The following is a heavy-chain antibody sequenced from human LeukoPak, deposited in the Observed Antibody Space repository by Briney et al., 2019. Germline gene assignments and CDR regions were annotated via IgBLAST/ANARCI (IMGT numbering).Heavy chain of an antibody. D-gene: IGHD6-13*01. J-gene: IGHJ4*02. CDR1: GYTFTSYG. V-gene: IGHV1-18*01. CDR3: ARGRYSSSWYVMTYFDY. Sequence: GASVKVSCKASGYTFTSYGISWVRQAPGQGLEWMGWISAYNGNTNYAQKLQGRVTMTTDTSTSTAYMELRSLRSEDTAVYYCARGRYSSSWYVMTYFDYWGQGTLVTVSS. CDR2: ISAYNGNT.